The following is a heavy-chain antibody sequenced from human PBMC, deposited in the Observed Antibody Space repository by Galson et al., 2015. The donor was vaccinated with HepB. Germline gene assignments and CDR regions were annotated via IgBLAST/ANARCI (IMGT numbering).Heavy chain of an antibody. CDR2: INSYGTTI. D-gene: IGHD6-6*01. CDR3: ATAGSYRFDY. CDR1: GFAFSGYW. Sequence: SLRLSCAASGFAFSGYWMHWVRQAPGKGLMWVSRINSYGTTINYADSVKGRFTISRDNSKNTLYLQMNSLRAEDTGFYYCATAGSYRFDYWGQGTLATVSS. V-gene: IGHV3-74*01. J-gene: IGHJ4*02.